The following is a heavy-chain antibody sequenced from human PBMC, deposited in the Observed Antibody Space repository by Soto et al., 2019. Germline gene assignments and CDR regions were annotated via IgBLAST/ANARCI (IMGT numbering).Heavy chain of an antibody. CDR1: GGSISSYY. D-gene: IGHD3-3*01. V-gene: IGHV4-59*01. Sequence: SETLSLTCTVSGGSISSYYWSWIRQPPGKGLEWIGYIYYSGSTNYNPSLKSRVTISVHTSKNQFSLKLSSVTAADTAVYYCARGASYYDFWSGYYLRGGAYYYYGMDAWGQGTTVTVSS. CDR2: IYYSGST. J-gene: IGHJ6*02. CDR3: ARGASYYDFWSGYYLRGGAYYYYGMDA.